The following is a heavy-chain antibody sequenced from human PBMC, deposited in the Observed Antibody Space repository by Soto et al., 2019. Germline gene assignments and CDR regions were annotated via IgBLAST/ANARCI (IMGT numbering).Heavy chain of an antibody. CDR3: ARLGGYCSGGSCDPPSYWKFDY. V-gene: IGHV4-59*08. CDR2: IYYSGST. D-gene: IGHD2-15*01. CDR1: GGSISSYY. J-gene: IGHJ4*02. Sequence: SETLSLTCTVSGGSISSYYWSWIRQPPGKGLEWIGYIYYSGSTNYNPSLKSRVTISVDTSKNQFSLKLSSVTAADTAVYYCARLGGYCSGGSCDPPSYWKFDYWGQGTLVTVSS.